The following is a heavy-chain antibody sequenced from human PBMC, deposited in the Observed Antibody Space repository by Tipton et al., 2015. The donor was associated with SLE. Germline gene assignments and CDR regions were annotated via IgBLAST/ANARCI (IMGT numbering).Heavy chain of an antibody. J-gene: IGHJ3*02. V-gene: IGHV3-74*01. CDR1: GFTFSSYW. Sequence: SLRLSCEASGFTFSSYWMHWVRQGPGKGLVWVSGINREGSDTRYGDSAKGRFTISRDNAKNTLYLQMHSLRVDDTAVYYCGRGGPPNAIDIWGRGTTVCVSS. CDR3: GRGGPPNAIDI. CDR2: INREGSDT.